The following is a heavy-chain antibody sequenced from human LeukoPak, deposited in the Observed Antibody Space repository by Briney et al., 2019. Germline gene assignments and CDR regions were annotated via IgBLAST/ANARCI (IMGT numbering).Heavy chain of an antibody. Sequence: GGSLRLSCAACGFTLSNYAMQWVRQAGGKGLEWVAYIRYDGSRKYYADSVNGRFTISRDNSKNTLYLQVHSLRGEDTAVYYCATETPDTSGSKLDYWGQGTLVTVSS. V-gene: IGHV3-30*02. D-gene: IGHD3-22*01. CDR3: ATETPDTSGSKLDY. CDR2: IRYDGSRK. J-gene: IGHJ4*02. CDR1: GFTLSNYA.